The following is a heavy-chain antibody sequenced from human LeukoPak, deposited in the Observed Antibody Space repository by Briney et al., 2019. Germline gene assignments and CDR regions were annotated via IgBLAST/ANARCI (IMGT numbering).Heavy chain of an antibody. CDR2: INPSSGAT. CDR1: GYTFTGYY. CDR3: ARGYYDSSDFEYFQH. J-gene: IGHJ1*01. D-gene: IGHD3-22*01. Sequence: ASVKVSCKASGYTFTGYYMHWVRQAPGQGLEWMAWINPSSGATNYAQKFQGRVNMTRDTSISTAYVELSRLRSDDTAVYYCARGYYDSSDFEYFQHWGQGTLVTVSS. V-gene: IGHV1-2*02.